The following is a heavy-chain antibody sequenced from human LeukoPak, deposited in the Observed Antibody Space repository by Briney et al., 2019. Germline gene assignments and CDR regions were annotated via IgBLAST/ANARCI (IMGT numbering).Heavy chain of an antibody. V-gene: IGHV4-34*01. D-gene: IGHD2-15*01. CDR1: CGSFSGYY. CDR3: ARAVVVVAATGGGSWFDP. CDR2: INHSGST. Sequence: SETLSLTCAVYCGSFSGYYWSWIRQPPGKGLEWIGEINHSGSTNYNPSLKSRVTISVDTSQNQFSLKLSSVTAADTAVYYCARAVVVVAATGGGSWFDPWGQGTLVTVSS. J-gene: IGHJ5*02.